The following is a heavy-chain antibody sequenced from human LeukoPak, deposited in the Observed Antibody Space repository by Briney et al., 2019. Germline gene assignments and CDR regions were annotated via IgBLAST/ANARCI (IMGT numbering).Heavy chain of an antibody. V-gene: IGHV7-4-1*02. CDR1: GYTFSTYP. D-gene: IGHD3-22*01. Sequence: ASVTVSCKASGYTFSTYPMNWVRQAPGQGLEWMGWINTNTGSPTNAQGLTGRFVFSLDTSVSTAFLQINSLKAEDTALYYCVRGIDTTGYFNYWGQGTLVTVSS. CDR2: INTNTGSP. J-gene: IGHJ4*02. CDR3: VRGIDTTGYFNY.